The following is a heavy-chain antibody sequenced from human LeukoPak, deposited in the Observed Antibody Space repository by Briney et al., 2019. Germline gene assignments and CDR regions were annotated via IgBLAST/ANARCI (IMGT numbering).Heavy chain of an antibody. D-gene: IGHD1-14*01. CDR2: ISSRSSYI. CDR1: GFTFSSYS. CDR3: ARDPSPYRTAYFDH. Sequence: GGSLRLSCAASGFTFSSYSMNWVRQAPGKGLEWVSSISSRSSYISFADSLKGRLTISRDNAKTSLYLQMNSLRAEDTAVYYCARDPSPYRTAYFDHWGQGTLVTVSS. J-gene: IGHJ4*02. V-gene: IGHV3-21*01.